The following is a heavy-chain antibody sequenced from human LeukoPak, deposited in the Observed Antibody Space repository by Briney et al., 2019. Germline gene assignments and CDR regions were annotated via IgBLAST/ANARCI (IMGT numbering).Heavy chain of an antibody. CDR1: GFIFSSYS. J-gene: IGHJ4*02. CDR3: ARGAVVVPAASRADY. Sequence: GGSLRLSCAASGFIFSSYSMNWVRQAPGKGLEWVSSISSSSSYIYYADSVKGRFTISRDNAKNSLYLQMNSLRAEDTAVYYCARGAVVVPAASRADYWGQGTLVTVSS. CDR2: ISSSSSYI. V-gene: IGHV3-21*01. D-gene: IGHD2-2*01.